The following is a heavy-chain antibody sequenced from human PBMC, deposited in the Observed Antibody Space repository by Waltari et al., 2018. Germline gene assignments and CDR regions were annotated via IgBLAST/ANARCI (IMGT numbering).Heavy chain of an antibody. D-gene: IGHD3-10*01. Sequence: EVQLVESGGGLVQPGGSLRLSCAASGFTFSSYSMNWVRQAPGQGLEWVSYISSSSSTIYYADSVKGRFTISRDNAKNSLYLQMNSLRAEDTAVYYCARDPRGSGSKWGQGTLVTVSS. CDR3: ARDPRGSGSK. CDR2: ISSSSSTI. CDR1: GFTFSSYS. J-gene: IGHJ4*02. V-gene: IGHV3-48*01.